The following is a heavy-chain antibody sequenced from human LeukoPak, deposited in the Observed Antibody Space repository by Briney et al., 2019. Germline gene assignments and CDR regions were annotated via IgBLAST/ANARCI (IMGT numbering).Heavy chain of an antibody. Sequence: PGGSLRLSCAASGFTFSSYSMNWVRQAPGKGLEWVSSISSSSSYIYYADSVKGRFTISRDNAKNSLYLQMNSLRAEDTAVYYCARFIAAAGRFDYWGQGTLVTVSS. V-gene: IGHV3-21*01. CDR2: ISSSSSYI. D-gene: IGHD6-13*01. CDR1: GFTFSSYS. CDR3: ARFIAAAGRFDY. J-gene: IGHJ4*02.